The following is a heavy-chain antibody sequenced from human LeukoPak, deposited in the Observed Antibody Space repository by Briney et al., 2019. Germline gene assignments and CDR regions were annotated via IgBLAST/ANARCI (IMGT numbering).Heavy chain of an antibody. CDR2: INHSGST. CDR1: GGSFSGYY. J-gene: IGHJ6*02. CDR3: ARVQEPYYYYGMDV. D-gene: IGHD1-14*01. V-gene: IGHV4-34*01. Sequence: SETLSLTCAVYGGSFSGYYWSWIRQPPGKGLEWIGEINHSGSTNYNPFLKSRVTISVDTSKNQFSLKLSSVTAADTAVYYCARVQEPYYYYGMDVWGQGTTVTVSS.